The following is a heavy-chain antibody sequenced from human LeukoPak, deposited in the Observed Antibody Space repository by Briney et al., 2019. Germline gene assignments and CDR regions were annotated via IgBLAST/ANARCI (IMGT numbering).Heavy chain of an antibody. CDR1: GGSFSGYY. V-gene: IGHV4-34*01. J-gene: IGHJ4*02. Sequence: PSETLSLTCAVYGGSFSGYYWSWIRQPPGKGLEWIGEINHSGSTNYNPSLKSRVTISVDTSKNQFSLKLSSVTAADTAVYYCARFVTYQAGPFDYWGQGTLVTVSS. D-gene: IGHD4-11*01. CDR2: INHSGST. CDR3: ARFVTYQAGPFDY.